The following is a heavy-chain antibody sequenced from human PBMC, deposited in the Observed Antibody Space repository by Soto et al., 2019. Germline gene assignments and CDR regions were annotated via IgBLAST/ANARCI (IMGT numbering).Heavy chain of an antibody. V-gene: IGHV4-30-4*01. CDR1: GGSISSGDYY. CDR3: ARGRGRYSSGWSWFDP. CDR2: IFQSGST. D-gene: IGHD6-19*01. J-gene: IGHJ5*02. Sequence: SETLSLTCTVSGGSISSGDYYWSWIRQPPGKGLEWIGEIFQSGSTNYTPSLESRVTISVDKSKNQFSLTLTSVTAADTAVYFCARGRGRYSSGWSWFDPWGQGILVTVSS.